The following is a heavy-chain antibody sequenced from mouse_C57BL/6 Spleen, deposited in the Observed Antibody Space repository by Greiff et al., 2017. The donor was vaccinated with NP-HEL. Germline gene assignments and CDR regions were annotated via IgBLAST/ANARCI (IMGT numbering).Heavy chain of an antibody. J-gene: IGHJ4*01. V-gene: IGHV1-64*01. CDR1: GYTFTSYW. D-gene: IGHD2-1*01. Sequence: QVQLQQPGAELVKPGASVKLSCKASGYTFTSYWMHWVKQRPGQGLEWIGMIHPNSGSTNYNEKFKSKATLTVDKSSSTAYMQLSSLTSEDSAVYYCAHGNYDYYAMDYWGQGTSVTVSS. CDR2: IHPNSGST. CDR3: AHGNYDYYAMDY.